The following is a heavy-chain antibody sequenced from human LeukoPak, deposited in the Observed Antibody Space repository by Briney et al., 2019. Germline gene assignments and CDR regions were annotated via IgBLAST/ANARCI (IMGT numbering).Heavy chain of an antibody. CDR1: GGSISSYY. J-gene: IGHJ4*02. CDR3: ARGRDRDNSVYDY. D-gene: IGHD3-22*01. Sequence: PSETLSLTCTVSGGSISSYYWSWIRQPPGKGLEWIGYIYYSGSTNYNPSLKSRVTISVDTSKNQFSLKLSSVTAADTAVYYCARGRDRDNSVYDYWGQGTLVTVSS. V-gene: IGHV4-59*12. CDR2: IYYSGST.